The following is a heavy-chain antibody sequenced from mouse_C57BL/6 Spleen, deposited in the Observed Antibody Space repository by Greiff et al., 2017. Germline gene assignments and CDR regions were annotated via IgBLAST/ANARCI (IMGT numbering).Heavy chain of an antibody. Sequence: VQLQQSGAELVKPGASVKISCKASGYAFSSYWMNWVKQRPGKGLEWIGQIYPGDGDTNYNGKFKGKATLTADKYSSTAYMQLSSLTSEDSAFYFCARSSSYYLDYWGQGTPLTVSS. D-gene: IGHD1-1*01. V-gene: IGHV1-80*01. CDR1: GYAFSSYW. CDR3: ARSSSYYLDY. J-gene: IGHJ2*01. CDR2: IYPGDGDT.